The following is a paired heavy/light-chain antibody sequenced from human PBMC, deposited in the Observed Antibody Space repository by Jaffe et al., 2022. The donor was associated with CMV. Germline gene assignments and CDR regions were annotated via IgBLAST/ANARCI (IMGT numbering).Heavy chain of an antibody. Sequence: QVQLVESGGGLVKPGGSLRLSCAASGFTFSDYYMSWIRQAPGKGLEWVSYISSSSSYTNYADSVKGRFTISRDNAKNSLYLQMNSLRAEDTAVYYCARRIAEIKYDSSGYSPKGYYFDYWGQGTLVTVSS. CDR3: ARRIAEIKYDSSGYSPKGYYFDY. V-gene: IGHV3-11*06. D-gene: IGHD3-22*01. J-gene: IGHJ4*02. CDR2: ISSSSSYT. CDR1: GFTFSDYY.
Light chain of an antibody. CDR2: KDS. Sequence: SYELTQPPSVSVSPGQTARITCSGDALPKQYAYWYQQKPGQAPVLVIYKDSERPSGIPERFSGSSSGTTVTLTISGVQAEDEADYYCQSADSSGTYEVFGGGTKLTVL. CDR1: ALPKQY. J-gene: IGLJ3*02. V-gene: IGLV3-25*03. CDR3: QSADSSGTYEV.